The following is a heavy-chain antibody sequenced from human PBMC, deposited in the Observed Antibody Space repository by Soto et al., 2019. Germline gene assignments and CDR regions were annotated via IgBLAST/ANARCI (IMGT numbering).Heavy chain of an antibody. J-gene: IGHJ4*02. CDR3: ARRDMLTGYVYFDY. D-gene: IGHD3-9*01. CDR1: GYTFTKYW. V-gene: IGHV5-51*03. CDR2: IYPDDSDT. Sequence: EVQLVQSGAEVKKTGESLKISCQASGYTFTKYWVGWVRQMPGKGLEWMGIIYPDDSDTRYSPSFQGHVTISADKSISTAYLRWSSLEASDSATYYCARRDMLTGYVYFDYWGQGTQVTVSS.